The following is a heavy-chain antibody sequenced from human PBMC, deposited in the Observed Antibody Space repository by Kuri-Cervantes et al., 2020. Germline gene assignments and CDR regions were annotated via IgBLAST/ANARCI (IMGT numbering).Heavy chain of an antibody. CDR1: YSISSRYY. CDR3: ATGLGRVRGLYDY. J-gene: IGHJ4*02. V-gene: IGHV4-38-2*02. Sequence: YSISSRYYWGWIRQPPGKGLQWIGSMYRSGSTYQNPSLRSRVTISVDASKNQFSLKLNSVTAADTAVYFCATGLGRVRGLYDYWGQGTLVTVSS. CDR2: MYRSGST. D-gene: IGHD3-10*01.